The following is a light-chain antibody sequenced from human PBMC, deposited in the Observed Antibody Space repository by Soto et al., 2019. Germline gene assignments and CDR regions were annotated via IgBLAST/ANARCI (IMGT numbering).Light chain of an antibody. CDR1: QSVSSH. Sequence: EIVLTQSPATLSLSPGERATLSCSASQSVSSHLAWLQQRPGQAPRLLIYDASNRATGIPARLSGRGSGTVFTLTISSHDPEDFAVYYCQQRSSAITFGQGTRLEIK. CDR3: QQRSSAIT. J-gene: IGKJ5*01. V-gene: IGKV3-11*01. CDR2: DAS.